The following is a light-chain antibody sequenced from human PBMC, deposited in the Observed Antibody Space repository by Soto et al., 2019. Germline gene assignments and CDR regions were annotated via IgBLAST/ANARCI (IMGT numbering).Light chain of an antibody. Sequence: QAFMTQPPSTSGTPGQRLTIACSGSRSNIGSNTVTWYQQLPGTAPKLLIYSNNQRPSGVPDRFPGSKSGTSASLAISGLQSEDEADYYCAAWDDSLNGSSVCGTGTKVTVL. J-gene: IGLJ1*01. CDR2: SNN. V-gene: IGLV1-44*01. CDR1: RSNIGSNT. CDR3: AAWDDSLNGSSV.